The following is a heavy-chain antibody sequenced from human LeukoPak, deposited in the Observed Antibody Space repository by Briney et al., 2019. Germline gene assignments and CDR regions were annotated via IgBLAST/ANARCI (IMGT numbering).Heavy chain of an antibody. CDR1: GFTFSTYF. D-gene: IGHD4-17*01. V-gene: IGHV3-74*01. CDR3: ARGVHYGSDY. Sequence: GGSLRLSCAASGFTFSTYFMHWVRQAPGKGLVWVSRINSDGSTTSHADSVKGRFTISRDNAKNTLYLQMDSLRAEDTAVYFCARGVHYGSDYWGQGTLVTVTS. J-gene: IGHJ4*02. CDR2: INSDGSTT.